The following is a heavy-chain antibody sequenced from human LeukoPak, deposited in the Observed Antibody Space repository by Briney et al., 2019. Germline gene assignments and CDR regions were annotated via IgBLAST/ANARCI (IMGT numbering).Heavy chain of an antibody. CDR1: GVTVGNNY. Sequence: GGSLRLSCAVSGVTVGNNYMNWVRQAPGKGLEWVSLIYSGGGTHYADSVKGRFTISRDNSKNTPYLQMNSLRVDDTAVYYCARDPPAVAANTYGWGQGTLVTVSS. CDR3: ARDPPAVAANTYG. V-gene: IGHV3-66*01. CDR2: IYSGGGT. J-gene: IGHJ4*02. D-gene: IGHD6-6*01.